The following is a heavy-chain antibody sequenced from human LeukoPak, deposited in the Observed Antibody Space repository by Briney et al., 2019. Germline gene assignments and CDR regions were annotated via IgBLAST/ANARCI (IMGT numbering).Heavy chain of an antibody. CDR2: ISSSSSYI. CDR3: ARGGGYAWDY. Sequence: GGSLRLSCAASGFTFSSYAMNWVRQAPGRGLEWVSSISSSSSYIYYADSVKGRFTISRDNARNSLYLQMNSLRADDTAVYYCARGGGYAWDYWGQGTLVTVSS. D-gene: IGHD5-12*01. CDR1: GFTFSSYA. V-gene: IGHV3-21*01. J-gene: IGHJ4*02.